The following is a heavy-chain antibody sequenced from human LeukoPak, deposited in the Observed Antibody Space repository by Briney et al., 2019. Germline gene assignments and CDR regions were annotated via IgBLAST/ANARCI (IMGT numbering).Heavy chain of an antibody. CDR3: ARRMTSITAFDY. CDR1: GGTFSSYA. V-gene: IGHV1-69*04. J-gene: IGHJ4*02. Sequence: SVKVSCKASGGTFSSYAISWVRQAPGQGLEWMGRIIPILGIANYAQKFQGRVTMTRDTSTSTVYLEVSSLRSEDTAFYYCARRMTSITAFDYWGQGTLVTVSS. CDR2: IIPILGIA. D-gene: IGHD4-11*01.